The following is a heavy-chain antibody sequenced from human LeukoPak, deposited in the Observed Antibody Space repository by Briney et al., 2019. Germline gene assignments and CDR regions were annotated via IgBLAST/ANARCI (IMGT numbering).Heavy chain of an antibody. CDR3: AGDYSSSWYSIYYYYGMDV. CDR1: GGSFSGYY. Sequence: PSETLSLTCAVYGGSFSGYYWSWIRQPPGKGLEWIGEINHSGSTNYNPSLKSRVTISVDTSKNQFSLKLSSVTAADTAVYYCAGDYSSSWYSIYYYYGMDVWGQGTTVTVSS. CDR2: INHSGST. J-gene: IGHJ6*02. V-gene: IGHV4-34*01. D-gene: IGHD6-13*01.